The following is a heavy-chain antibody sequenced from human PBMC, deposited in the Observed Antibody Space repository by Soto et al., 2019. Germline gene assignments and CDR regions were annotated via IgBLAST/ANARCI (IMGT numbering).Heavy chain of an antibody. J-gene: IGHJ3*02. CDR2: IYYSGSA. CDR1: GGSVSGGSYY. Sequence: QVQLQESGPGLVKPSETLSLTCTVSGGSVSGGSYYWSWIRQPPGKGLEWIGYIYYSGSANYNPSLKSRVTILVDTSKNHFSLRLNSVTAADTAVYYCARVASAKYCSNGVCYNSFDIWGQGTMVSVFS. V-gene: IGHV4-61*03. CDR3: ARVASAKYCSNGVCYNSFDI. D-gene: IGHD2-8*01.